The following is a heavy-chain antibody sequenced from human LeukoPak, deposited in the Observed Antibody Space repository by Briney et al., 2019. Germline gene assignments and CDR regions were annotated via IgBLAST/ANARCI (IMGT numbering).Heavy chain of an antibody. CDR3: AREAYCDCSGSLDY. CDR1: GFTVSSNY. V-gene: IGHV3-53*01. J-gene: IGHJ4*02. Sequence: PGGSLRLSCAASGFTVSSNYMSWVRQAPGKGLEWVSVIYSGGSTYYADSVKGRFTISRDNSKNTLYLQMSSLRADDTAIYYCAREAYCDCSGSLDYWGQGTLVTVSS. CDR2: IYSGGST. D-gene: IGHD3-22*01.